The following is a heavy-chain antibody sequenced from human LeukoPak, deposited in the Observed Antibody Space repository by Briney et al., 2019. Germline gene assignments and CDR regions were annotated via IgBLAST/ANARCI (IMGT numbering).Heavy chain of an antibody. Sequence: GGSLRLSCGASGFTFSSYSMNWVHQAPGKGLEWISYISSSSSTIYYAESVKGRFTISRDNAKNSLYLQMNSLRAEDTAVYYCARGVGVWQWLVREDQQVGYWGQGTLVTVSS. CDR2: ISSSSSTI. V-gene: IGHV3-48*01. D-gene: IGHD6-19*01. J-gene: IGHJ4*02. CDR3: ARGVGVWQWLVREDQQVGY. CDR1: GFTFSSYS.